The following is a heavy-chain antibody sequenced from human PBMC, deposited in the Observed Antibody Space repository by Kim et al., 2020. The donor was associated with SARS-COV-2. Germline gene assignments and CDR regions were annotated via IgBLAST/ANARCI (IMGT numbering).Heavy chain of an antibody. Sequence: SETLSLTCTVSGGSISSGSYYWSWIRQPAGKGLEWIGRIYTSGSTNYNPSLKSRVTISVDTSKNQFSLKLSSVTAADTAVYYCARDDYEGDENWFDPWGQGTLVTVSS. D-gene: IGHD4-17*01. CDR2: IYTSGST. V-gene: IGHV4-61*02. CDR3: ARDDYEGDENWFDP. CDR1: GGSISSGSYY. J-gene: IGHJ5*02.